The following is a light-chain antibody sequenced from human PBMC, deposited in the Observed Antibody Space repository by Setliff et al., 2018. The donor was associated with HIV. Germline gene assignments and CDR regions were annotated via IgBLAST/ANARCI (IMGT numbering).Light chain of an antibody. V-gene: IGLV2-23*01. CDR3: CSNTGSNTYV. CDR2: QAT. CDR1: SSDIGRYNL. J-gene: IGLJ1*01. Sequence: QSALTQPASVSGSPGQSITISCTGTSSDIGRYNLVSWYQQYPGKAPKLMIYQATKRPSGVSNRFSGPKSGNTASLTISGLQAEDEADYYCCSNTGSNTYVFGSGTKV.